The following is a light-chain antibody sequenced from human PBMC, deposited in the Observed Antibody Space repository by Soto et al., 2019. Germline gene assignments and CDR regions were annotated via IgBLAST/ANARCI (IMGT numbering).Light chain of an antibody. CDR3: SSYAASDLYV. J-gene: IGLJ1*01. V-gene: IGLV2-8*01. Sequence: QSALTQPPSASGSPGQSVTISCTGTSSDVGGYNYVSWYQQHPGKAPKLMIYEVTKRPSGVPDRFSCSKSGNTASLTVSGLHAEDEADYYCSSYAASDLYVFGTGTKVTVL. CDR1: SSDVGGYNY. CDR2: EVT.